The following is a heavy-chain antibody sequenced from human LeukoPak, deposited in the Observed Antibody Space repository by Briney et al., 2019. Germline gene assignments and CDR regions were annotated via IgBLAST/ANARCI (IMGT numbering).Heavy chain of an antibody. CDR2: IYSGGST. D-gene: IGHD3-10*01. CDR1: GFTVSSNY. V-gene: IGHV3-53*01. J-gene: IGHJ6*03. CDR3: ARVSSKAMVRGIITKKNYSYYYMDV. Sequence: GGSLRLSCAASGFTVSSNYMSWVRQAPGKGLEWVSVIYSGGSTYYSDSVKGRFTISRDNSKNTLYLQMNRLRAEDTAVYYCARVSSKAMVRGIITKKNYSYYYMDVWGKGTTVTISS.